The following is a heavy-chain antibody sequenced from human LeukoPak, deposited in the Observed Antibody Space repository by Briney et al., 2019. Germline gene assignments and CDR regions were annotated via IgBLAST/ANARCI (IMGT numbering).Heavy chain of an antibody. CDR1: GFTFSSYG. Sequence: PGGSLRLSCAASGFTFSSYGMHWVRQAPGKGLEWVAVISYDGSNKYYADFVKGRFTISRDNSKNTLYLQMNSLRAEDTAVYYCAKQKAQYSPYYNYGMDVWGQGTTVSVSS. V-gene: IGHV3-30*18. J-gene: IGHJ6*02. D-gene: IGHD2-15*01. CDR2: ISYDGSNK. CDR3: AKQKAQYSPYYNYGMDV.